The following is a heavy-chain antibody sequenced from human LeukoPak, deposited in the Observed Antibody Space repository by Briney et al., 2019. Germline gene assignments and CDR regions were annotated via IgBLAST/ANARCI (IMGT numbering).Heavy chain of an antibody. CDR1: GGTFTSYA. D-gene: IGHD5-12*01. CDR3: VKSTSEWLRLGGYFDY. V-gene: IGHV1-69*05. CDR2: IIPIVGTA. Sequence: GASVKVSCKASGGTFTSYAISWVRQAPGQGLEWMGGIIPIVGTANYAQKFQGRVTITTDESTSTAYMDLSSLRSEDTAVYYCVKSTSEWLRLGGYFDYWGQGTLVTVSS. J-gene: IGHJ4*02.